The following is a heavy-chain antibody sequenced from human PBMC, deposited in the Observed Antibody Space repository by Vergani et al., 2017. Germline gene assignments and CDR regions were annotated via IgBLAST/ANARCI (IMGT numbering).Heavy chain of an antibody. CDR3: ARGLWDCTHIRCSPPSY. D-gene: IGHD2-8*01. Sequence: EVQLVESGGGLVKPGGSLRLSCAASGFSFSSYSMNWVRQAPGKGLEWVACISGSISYVFYRDSVEGRFTITRDNAKKSVYLQMNSLRAEDTAMYFCARGLWDCTHIRCSPPSYWGQGTQVTVSS. CDR2: ISGSISYV. V-gene: IGHV3-21*02. J-gene: IGHJ4*02. CDR1: GFSFSSYS.